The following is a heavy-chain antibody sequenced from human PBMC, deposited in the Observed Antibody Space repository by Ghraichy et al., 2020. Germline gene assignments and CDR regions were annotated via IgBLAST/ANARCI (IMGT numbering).Heavy chain of an antibody. D-gene: IGHD1-20*01. Sequence: GESLRLSCAASGFTFSNHWMTWARQAPGKGLEWVASISQEGNTKLYVDSVKGRFTVSRDNAKMSLFLQMSSLRDEDTPVYFCVRTLNWNDDYWGPGTLVAVSS. V-gene: IGHV3-7*01. J-gene: IGHJ4*02. CDR2: ISQEGNTK. CDR1: GFTFSNHW. CDR3: VRTLNWNDDY.